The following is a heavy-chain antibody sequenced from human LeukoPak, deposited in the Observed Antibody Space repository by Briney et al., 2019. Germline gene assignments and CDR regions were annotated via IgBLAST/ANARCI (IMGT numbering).Heavy chain of an antibody. CDR1: GFTFSSYS. D-gene: IGHD3-10*01. Sequence: GGSLRLSCAASGFTFSSYSMNWVRQAPGKGLEWVSSISSSSYIYYADSVKGRFTISRDNAKNSLYLQINSLRAEDTAVYYCARDLRSGFIAYWGQGTLVTVSS. J-gene: IGHJ4*02. V-gene: IGHV3-21*01. CDR3: ARDLRSGFIAY. CDR2: ISSSSYI.